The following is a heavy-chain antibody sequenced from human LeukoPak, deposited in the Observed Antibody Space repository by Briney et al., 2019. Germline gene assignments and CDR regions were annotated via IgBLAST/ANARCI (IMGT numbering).Heavy chain of an antibody. Sequence: SETLSLTCTVSGYFISSGFYWGWIRQPPGKGLEWIGSIYYTGNTYYNASLKSRVTISIDTSKNQISLRLTSVTATDTAIYYCARQTGSGLFILPGGQGTLVTVSS. CDR3: ARQTGSGLFILP. J-gene: IGHJ4*02. CDR1: GYFISSGFY. V-gene: IGHV4-38-2*02. D-gene: IGHD3/OR15-3a*01. CDR2: IYYTGNT.